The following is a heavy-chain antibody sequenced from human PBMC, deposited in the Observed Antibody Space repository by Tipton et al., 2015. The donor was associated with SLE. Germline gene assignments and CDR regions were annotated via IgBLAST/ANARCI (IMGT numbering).Heavy chain of an antibody. V-gene: IGHV4-34*01. D-gene: IGHD6-19*01. CDR3: ARVSSGWYGAEYFQH. CDR1: GGSFSGYY. J-gene: IGHJ1*01. Sequence: LRLSCAVYGGSFSGYYWSWIRQPPGKGLEWIGEINHSGSTNYNPSLKSRVTISVDTSKNQFSLKLSSVTAADTAVYYCARVSSGWYGAEYFQHWGQGTLVTVSS. CDR2: INHSGST.